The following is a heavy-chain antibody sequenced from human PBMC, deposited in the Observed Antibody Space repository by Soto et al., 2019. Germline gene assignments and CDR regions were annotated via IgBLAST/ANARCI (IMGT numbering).Heavy chain of an antibody. J-gene: IGHJ6*02. CDR3: ARHLIAAGGHYYYYGMVV. D-gene: IGHD6-13*01. CDR1: GFTFSSYS. Sequence: GGSLRLSCAASGFTFSSYSMNWVRQAPGKGLEWVSYISSSSSTIYYADSVKGRFTISRDNAKNSLYLQMNSLRDEDTAVYYCARHLIAAGGHYYYYGMVVWDQETMLTVFS. V-gene: IGHV3-48*02. CDR2: ISSSSSTI.